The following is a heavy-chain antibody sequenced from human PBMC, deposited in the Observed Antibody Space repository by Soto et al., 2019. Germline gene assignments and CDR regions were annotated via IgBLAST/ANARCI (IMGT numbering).Heavy chain of an antibody. CDR2: IFYSGNT. CDR3: AREGRSAAPQAGFDF. V-gene: IGHV4-31*03. J-gene: IGHJ4*02. CDR1: GNSISTGAYY. D-gene: IGHD3-10*01. Sequence: SETLSLTCTVSGNSISTGAYYWSWLRQHPVKGLEWIGHIFYSGNTHYSPSLESRVTISVDTSKNQFSLKLISVTVADTALYYCAREGRSAAPQAGFDFWGQGTLVTVS.